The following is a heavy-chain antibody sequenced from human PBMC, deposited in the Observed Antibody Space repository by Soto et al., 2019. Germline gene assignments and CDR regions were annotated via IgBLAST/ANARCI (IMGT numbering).Heavy chain of an antibody. Sequence: QVQLVESGGGVVQPGRSLRLSCAASGFVFRTYGMYWVRQAPGKGLEWVALISYDGRAKNYADSVKGRFTISRDNTESKVFLHMNSLTCEDTAVYCCANLDAALVFVAEAVWGHGTTVVVSS. CDR2: ISYDGRAK. D-gene: IGHD6-13*01. CDR1: GFVFRTYG. J-gene: IGHJ6*02. V-gene: IGHV3-30*18. CDR3: ANLDAALVFVAEAV.